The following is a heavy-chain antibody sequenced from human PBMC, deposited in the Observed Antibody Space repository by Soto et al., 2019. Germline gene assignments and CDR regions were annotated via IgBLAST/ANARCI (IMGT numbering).Heavy chain of an antibody. Sequence: EVQLLESGGGLVRPGGSLRLSCGASGFTFSSYAMSWVRQAPGKGLEWVSGISGSGRRTYYADSVKGRYTISRDNSRNTLYLQMSSLGAEDTAIYYCAKDTDKSGPRNYFDYWGQGTLVTVSS. CDR3: AKDTDKSGPRNYFDY. CDR1: GFTFSSYA. J-gene: IGHJ4*02. CDR2: ISGSGRRT. V-gene: IGHV3-23*01. D-gene: IGHD1-26*01.